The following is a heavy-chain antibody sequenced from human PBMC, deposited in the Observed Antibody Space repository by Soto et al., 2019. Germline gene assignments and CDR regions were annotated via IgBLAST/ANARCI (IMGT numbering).Heavy chain of an antibody. CDR3: ARHGGGAVAGPNAFDI. CDR1: GGSISSYY. V-gene: IGHV4-59*08. D-gene: IGHD6-19*01. Sequence: SETLSLTCTVSGGSISSYYWSWIRQPPGKGLEWIGYIYYSGSTNYNPSLKSRVTISVDTSENQFSLKLSSVTAADTAVYYCARHGGGAVAGPNAFDIWGQGTMVTVSS. J-gene: IGHJ3*02. CDR2: IYYSGST.